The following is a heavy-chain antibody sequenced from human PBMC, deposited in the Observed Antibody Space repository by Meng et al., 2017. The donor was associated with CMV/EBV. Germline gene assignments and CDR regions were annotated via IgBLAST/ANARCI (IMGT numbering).Heavy chain of an antibody. CDR3: ARDLLGYCSSTSCRHYYYYYGMDV. V-gene: IGHV1-69*10. Sequence: SVKVSCKASGGTFSSYAISWVRQAPGQGLEWMRGIIPILGIANYAQKFQGRVTITADKSTSTAYMELSSLRSEDTAVYYCARDLLGYCSSTSCRHYYYYYGMDVWGQGTTVTVSS. D-gene: IGHD2-2*01. CDR1: GGTFSSYA. CDR2: IIPILGIA. J-gene: IGHJ6*02.